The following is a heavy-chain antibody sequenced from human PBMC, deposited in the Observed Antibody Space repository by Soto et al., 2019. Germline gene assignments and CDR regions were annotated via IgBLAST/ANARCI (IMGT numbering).Heavy chain of an antibody. J-gene: IGHJ4*02. D-gene: IGHD6-13*01. V-gene: IGHV3-33*01. CDR3: ARGGGYSSSGGDY. CDR1: GFTFSSYG. Sequence: QVQLVESGGGVVQPGRSLRLSCAASGFTFSSYGMHWVRQAPGKGLEWVAVIWYDGSNKYYADSVKGRFTISRDNSKNTLYLQMSSLRAEDTGVYYCARGGGYSSSGGDYWGQGTLVTVSS. CDR2: IWYDGSNK.